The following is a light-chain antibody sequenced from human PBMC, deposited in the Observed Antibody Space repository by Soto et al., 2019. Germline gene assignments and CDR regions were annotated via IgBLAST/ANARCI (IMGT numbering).Light chain of an antibody. CDR1: SSDVGGYNY. CDR3: SSYTRSSTLYV. CDR2: EVS. V-gene: IGLV2-14*01. J-gene: IGLJ1*01. Sequence: QSVLTQPASVSGSPGQAITISCTGTSSDVGGYNYVSWYQQHPGKAPKLMIYEVSNRPSGVSNRFSGSKSGNTASLTISGLQAEDEADYYCSSYTRSSTLYVFGTGNKVTVL.